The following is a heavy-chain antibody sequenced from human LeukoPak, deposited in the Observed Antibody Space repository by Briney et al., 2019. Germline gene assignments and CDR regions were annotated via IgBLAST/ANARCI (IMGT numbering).Heavy chain of an antibody. CDR1: GGTFCSYA. CDR2: IIPIFGTA. J-gene: IGHJ4*02. Sequence: ASVKVSCKASGGTFCSYAISWVRQAPGQGLEWMGRIIPIFGTANYAQKFQGRVTITTDESTSTAYMELSSLRSEDTAVYYCAREESGSLYYWGQGTLVTVSS. D-gene: IGHD3-22*01. V-gene: IGHV1-69*05. CDR3: AREESGSLYY.